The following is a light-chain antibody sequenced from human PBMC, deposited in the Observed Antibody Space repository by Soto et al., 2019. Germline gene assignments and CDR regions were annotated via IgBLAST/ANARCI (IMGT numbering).Light chain of an antibody. J-gene: IGKJ3*01. CDR3: QQSYSTPRFT. V-gene: IGKV1-39*01. CDR1: QSSSSY. Sequence: DIQMTQSPSSLSASVGDRVTITCRASQSSSSYLNWYQQKPGKAPKLLIYAASSLQRGVPSRFSGSGSGTDFTLTISSLQPEDFATYYCQQSYSTPRFTFGPGTKVDIK. CDR2: AAS.